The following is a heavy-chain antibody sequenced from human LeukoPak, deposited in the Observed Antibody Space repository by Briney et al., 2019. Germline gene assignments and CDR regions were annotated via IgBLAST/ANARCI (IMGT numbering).Heavy chain of an antibody. CDR2: IWYDGSNK. Sequence: QPGGSLRLSCAASGFTFSSYGMHWVRQAPGKGLEWVAVIWYDGSNKYYADSVKGRFTISRDNSKDTLYLQMNSLRAEDTAVYYCARDYRFGELLVDYWGQGTLVTVSS. CDR3: ARDYRFGELLVDY. J-gene: IGHJ4*02. V-gene: IGHV3-33*08. CDR1: GFTFSSYG. D-gene: IGHD3-10*01.